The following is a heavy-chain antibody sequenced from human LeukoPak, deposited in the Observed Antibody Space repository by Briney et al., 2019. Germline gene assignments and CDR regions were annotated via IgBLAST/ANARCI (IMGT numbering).Heavy chain of an antibody. CDR1: GGSFSGYY. Sequence: PSETLSLTCAVYGGSFSGYYWSWIRQPPVKALEWIGEINHSGSTNYNPSLKSRVTISVDTSKNQFSLKLSSVTAADTAVYYCASFPHCSSTRCYTGWFDPWGQGTLVTVSS. D-gene: IGHD2-2*02. V-gene: IGHV4-34*01. J-gene: IGHJ5*02. CDR3: ASFPHCSSTRCYTGWFDP. CDR2: INHSGST.